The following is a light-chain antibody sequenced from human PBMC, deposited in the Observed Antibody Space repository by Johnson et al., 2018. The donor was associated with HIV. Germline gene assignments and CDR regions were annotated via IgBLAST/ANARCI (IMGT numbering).Light chain of an antibody. V-gene: IGLV1-51*01. CDR3: GTWDSSVSAFA. J-gene: IGLJ1*01. CDR1: SSNIGNNY. Sequence: QSILTQPPSVSAAPGQKVTISCSGSSSNIGNNYVSWYQQLPGTAPKLLIYDNNKRPSGIPDRFSGSKSGTSATLGITGLQTGDEADYYCGTWDSSVSAFAFGTGTKVTVL. CDR2: DNN.